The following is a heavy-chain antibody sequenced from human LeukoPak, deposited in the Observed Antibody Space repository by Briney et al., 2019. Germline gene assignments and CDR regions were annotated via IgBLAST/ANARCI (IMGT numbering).Heavy chain of an antibody. CDR1: GFTLSSYW. V-gene: IGHV3-74*01. CDR2: INSDGSST. J-gene: IGHJ4*02. Sequence: QPGGSLRLSCAASGFTLSSYWMHSVRQAPGKGLVWVSRINSDGSSTSYADSVKGRFTSSRDNAKNTLYLQMNTLRAEDTAVYYCVSIPGDWGQGILVTVSS. D-gene: IGHD7-27*01. CDR3: VSIPGD.